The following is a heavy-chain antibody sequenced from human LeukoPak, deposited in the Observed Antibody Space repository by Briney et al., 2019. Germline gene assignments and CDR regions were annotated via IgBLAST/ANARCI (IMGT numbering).Heavy chain of an antibody. V-gene: IGHV4-59*08. CDR1: GGSISSYY. J-gene: IGHJ4*02. D-gene: IGHD3-22*01. Sequence: SETLSLTCTVSGGSISSYYWSWIRQPPGKGLEWIGSIYHSGSTYYNPSLKSRVTISVDTSKNQFSLKLSSVTAADTAVYYCARTSSGIDYWGQGTLVTVSS. CDR3: ARTSSGIDY. CDR2: IYHSGST.